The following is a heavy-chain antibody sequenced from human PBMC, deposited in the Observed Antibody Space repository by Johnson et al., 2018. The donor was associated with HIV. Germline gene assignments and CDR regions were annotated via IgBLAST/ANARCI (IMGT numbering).Heavy chain of an antibody. CDR1: GFTFSSYA. V-gene: IGHV3-30*14. D-gene: IGHD5-24*01. Sequence: QMLLVESGGGAVRPGGSLRLSCAASGFTFSSYAMHWVRQAPGKGLEWVAVISYDGSNKYYADSLKGRFTISRDNYKNTLYLQMNSLRAEDTAIYYCARGRGWWLQLGGAFDIWGQGTMVTVSS. CDR3: ARGRGWWLQLGGAFDI. CDR2: ISYDGSNK. J-gene: IGHJ3*02.